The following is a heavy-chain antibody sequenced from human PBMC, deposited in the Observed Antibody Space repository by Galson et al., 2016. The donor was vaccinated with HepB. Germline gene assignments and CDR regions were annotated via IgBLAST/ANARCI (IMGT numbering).Heavy chain of an antibody. Sequence: SVKVSCKASGGTFSSYAINWVRQAPGQGLEWMGGIIPILGTANYPQKFQGRVTITADESTSTAYMELSSLRSEDTAVYYCARCEETSYYVTDYYYYGLDVWGQGTTVTVSS. CDR1: GGTFSSYA. D-gene: IGHD3-9*01. CDR2: IIPILGTA. V-gene: IGHV1-69*13. CDR3: ARCEETSYYVTDYYYYGLDV. J-gene: IGHJ6*02.